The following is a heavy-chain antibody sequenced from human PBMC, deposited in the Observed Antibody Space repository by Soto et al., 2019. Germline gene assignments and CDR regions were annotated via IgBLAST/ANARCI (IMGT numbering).Heavy chain of an antibody. J-gene: IGHJ4*02. V-gene: IGHV4-34*01. Sequence: PSETLSLTCAVSGGYLRVFFWSWLRQPPGKGLEWIGEISHTGGTRYNPSLRSRLTISMDTSRNQFSLKLTSVTAADSAVYFCARDSRNNDFGDSGLQYWGQGSQVTVSS. CDR2: ISHTGGT. CDR3: ARDSRNNDFGDSGLQY. CDR1: GGYLRVFF. D-gene: IGHD3-22*01.